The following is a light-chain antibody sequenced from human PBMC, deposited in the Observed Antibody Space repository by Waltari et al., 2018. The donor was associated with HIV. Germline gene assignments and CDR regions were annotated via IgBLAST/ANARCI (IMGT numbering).Light chain of an antibody. V-gene: IGKV3-20*01. CDR2: GAS. Sequence: EIVLTQSPGTLSLSPGERATLSCRASQSVSSSYLAWYQQKSGQATSLLIYGASNRATGIPARFSGSGSGTDFTLTINKLEPEDFAVYYCQQYGSSPRYTFGQGTKLELK. CDR3: QQYGSSPRYT. J-gene: IGKJ2*01. CDR1: QSVSSSY.